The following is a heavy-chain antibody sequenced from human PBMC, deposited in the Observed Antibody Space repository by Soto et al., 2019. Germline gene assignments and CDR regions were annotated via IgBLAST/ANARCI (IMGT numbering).Heavy chain of an antibody. V-gene: IGHV4-30-2*01. Sequence: SETLSLTSAVSGGSITSGTYSWRWIRQPPGKGLEWIGYIYRSGSTYFNPSLKSRVTIPVDRSKNQFSLRLASVTAADTAVYYCARGEGAARLVFDYWGQGTLVTVS. D-gene: IGHD6-6*01. CDR1: GGSITSGTYS. J-gene: IGHJ4*02. CDR3: ARGEGAARLVFDY. CDR2: IYRSGST.